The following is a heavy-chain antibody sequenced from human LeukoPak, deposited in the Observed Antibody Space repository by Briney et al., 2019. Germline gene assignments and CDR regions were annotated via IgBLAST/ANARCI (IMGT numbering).Heavy chain of an antibody. Sequence: PGGSLRLSCAVAGFTFSSYWMSWVRQAPGKGLEWVANIKQDGSEKYYVDSLKGRFTISRDNAKNSLYLQMNSLRAEDTAVYYCARVSGWYSRDWYFDLWGRGTLVTVSS. J-gene: IGHJ2*01. V-gene: IGHV3-7*01. CDR3: ARVSGWYSRDWYFDL. D-gene: IGHD6-19*01. CDR2: IKQDGSEK. CDR1: GFTFSSYW.